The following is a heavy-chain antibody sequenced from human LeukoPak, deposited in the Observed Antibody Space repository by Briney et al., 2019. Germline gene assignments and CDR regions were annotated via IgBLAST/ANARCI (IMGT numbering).Heavy chain of an antibody. CDR2: IYYSGST. V-gene: IGHV4-59*08. CDR1: GGSISSYY. Sequence: SETLSLTCTVSGGSISSYYWSWIRQPPGKGLKWIGYIYYSGSTNYNPSLKSRVTISVDTSKNQFSLKLSSVTAADTAVYYCARARGYCSGGSCYPQVHYYYGMDVWGQGTTVTVSS. D-gene: IGHD2-15*01. J-gene: IGHJ6*02. CDR3: ARARGYCSGGSCYPQVHYYYGMDV.